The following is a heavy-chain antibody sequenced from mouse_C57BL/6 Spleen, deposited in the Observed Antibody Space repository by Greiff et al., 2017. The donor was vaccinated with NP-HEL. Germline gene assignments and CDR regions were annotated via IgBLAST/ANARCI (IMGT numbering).Heavy chain of an antibody. CDR1: GYTFTSYC. D-gene: IGHD2-12*01. Sequence: QVQLLQSGAELVKPGASVKLSCKASGYTFTSYCMHWVKQRPGQGLEWIGMIHPNSGSTNYNEKFKSKATLTVDKSSSTAYMQLSSLASEDSAVYYCAASYAFDYWGQGTTLTVSS. CDR2: IHPNSGST. J-gene: IGHJ2*01. CDR3: AASYAFDY. V-gene: IGHV1-64*01.